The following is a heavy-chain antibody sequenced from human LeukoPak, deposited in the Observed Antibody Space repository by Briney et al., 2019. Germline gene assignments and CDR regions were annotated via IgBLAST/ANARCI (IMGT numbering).Heavy chain of an antibody. J-gene: IGHJ6*01. CDR2: IRYDGSNK. D-gene: IGHD6-13*01. CDR1: GFTLSSYG. CDR3: AKDSQFRSSWRGSGWYYHYGMD. Sequence: GRSLRLSCAASGFTLSSYGMHWVRQAPGKGLEWVAFIRYDGSNKYYADSVKGRFTISRDNSKNTLYLQMNSLRAEDTAVIYFAKDSQFRSSWRGSGWYYHYGMD. V-gene: IGHV3-30*02.